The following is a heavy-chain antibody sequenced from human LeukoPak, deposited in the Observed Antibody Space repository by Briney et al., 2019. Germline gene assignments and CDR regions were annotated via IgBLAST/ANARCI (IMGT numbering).Heavy chain of an antibody. V-gene: IGHV4-4*02. CDR3: ARHRTSYYDDSSGDQNDFDI. CDR1: GVSISSSNW. CDR2: LYHSGST. Sequence: SETLTLTCAASGVSISSSNWWCFVRDPPGEGLEWAVVLYHSGSTYYNPSLKSRVTISVDNSKNQLSLKMSSLTAADTAVYYCARHRTSYYDDSSGDQNDFDIWGQGTMVTVSS. D-gene: IGHD3-22*01. J-gene: IGHJ3*02.